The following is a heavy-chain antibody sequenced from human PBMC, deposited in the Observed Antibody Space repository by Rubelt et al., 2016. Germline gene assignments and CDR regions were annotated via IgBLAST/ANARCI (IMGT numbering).Heavy chain of an antibody. CDR1: GLTFSSYG. CDR2: ISSSSSTI. CDR3: ARDLGGYSGYDPGDYFDY. Sequence: LVACGGGVVQPGRSLRLSCAASGLTFSSYGMHWVRQAPGKGLEWVSYISSSSSTIYYADSVKGRFTISRDNAKNSLYLQMNSLRAEGTAVYYCARDLGGYSGYDPGDYFDYWGQGTLVTVSS. D-gene: IGHD5-12*01. J-gene: IGHJ4*02. V-gene: IGHV3-48*04.